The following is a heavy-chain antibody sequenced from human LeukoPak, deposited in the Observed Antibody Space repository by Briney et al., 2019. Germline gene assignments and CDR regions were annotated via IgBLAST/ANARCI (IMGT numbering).Heavy chain of an antibody. CDR2: IYPGGSDT. J-gene: IGHJ3*02. D-gene: IGHD2-2*01. CDR1: GYSFTSYW. Sequence: GESLKISCKGSGYSFTSYWIGWVRQMPGKGLEWMGIIYPGGSDTRYSPSFQGQVTISAGKSISTAYLQWSSLKASDTAMYYCARARYCSSTSCYGDAFDIWGQGTMVTVSS. CDR3: ARARYCSSTSCYGDAFDI. V-gene: IGHV5-51*01.